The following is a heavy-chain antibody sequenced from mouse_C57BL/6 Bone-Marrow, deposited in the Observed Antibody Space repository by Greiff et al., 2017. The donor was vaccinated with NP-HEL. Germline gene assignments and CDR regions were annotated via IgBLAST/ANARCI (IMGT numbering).Heavy chain of an antibody. J-gene: IGHJ2*01. D-gene: IGHD1-1*01. CDR2: IHPNSGST. Sequence: QVQLQQPGAELVKPGASVKLSCKASGYTFTSYWMHWVKQRPGQGLEWIGMIHPNSGSTNYNEKFKSKATLTVDKSSSTAYMQLSSLTSEDSAVYYSARSRYYGSRVYFDYWGQGTTLTVSS. CDR1: GYTFTSYW. V-gene: IGHV1-64*01. CDR3: ARSRYYGSRVYFDY.